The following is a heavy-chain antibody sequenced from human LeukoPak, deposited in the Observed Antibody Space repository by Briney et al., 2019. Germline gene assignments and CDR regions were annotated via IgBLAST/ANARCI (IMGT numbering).Heavy chain of an antibody. CDR2: IRSDGSDT. J-gene: IGHJ6*04. CDR1: GSGFTFNNYW. V-gene: IGHV3-74*01. CDR3: AELGITMIGGV. Sequence: GGSLRLSCAASGSGFTFNNYWMHWVRQAPGEGLVWVSRIRSDGSDTRYAESVKGRFTISRDNAKNSLYLQMNSLRAEDTAVYYCAELGITMIGGVWGKGTTVTISS. D-gene: IGHD3-10*02.